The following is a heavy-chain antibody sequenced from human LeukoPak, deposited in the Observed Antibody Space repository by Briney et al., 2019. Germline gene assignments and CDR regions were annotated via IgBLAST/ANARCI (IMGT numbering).Heavy chain of an antibody. Sequence: SVKVSCKASGGTFSSYAISWVRQAPGQGLEWMGGIIPIFGTANYAQKFQGRVTITTDESTSTAYLELRDLRTDDTAVYYCARDAVAGATLQGDFYYWFDPWGQGTLVTVSS. V-gene: IGHV1-69*05. CDR2: IIPIFGTA. CDR1: GGTFSSYA. CDR3: ARDAVAGATLQGDFYYWFDP. D-gene: IGHD1-26*01. J-gene: IGHJ5*02.